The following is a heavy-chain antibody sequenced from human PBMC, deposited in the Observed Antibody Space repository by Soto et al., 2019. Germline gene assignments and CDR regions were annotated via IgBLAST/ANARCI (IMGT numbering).Heavy chain of an antibody. CDR1: GFTFSSYS. Sequence: GGSLRLSCAASGFTFSSYSMNWVRQAPGKGLEWVAYINTRSSTIYYADSVKGRFTISRDNAKNSLYLQMNSLRDEDTAVYYCARDAQWLPDYWGQGILVTVSS. V-gene: IGHV3-48*02. CDR2: INTRSSTI. D-gene: IGHD6-19*01. J-gene: IGHJ4*02. CDR3: ARDAQWLPDY.